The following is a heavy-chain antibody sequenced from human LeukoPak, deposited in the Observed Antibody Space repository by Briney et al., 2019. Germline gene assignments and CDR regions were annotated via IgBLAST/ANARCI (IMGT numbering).Heavy chain of an antibody. D-gene: IGHD5-18*01. J-gene: IGHJ4*02. Sequence: GESLKISCKGSGYSFPSYWIGWVRQMPGKGLEWMGIIYPADSDTICSPSFQGQVTISADKSITTAYLQWSSLKASDTAIYYCARRGDTPKLDYWGQGTLVTVSS. V-gene: IGHV5-51*01. CDR1: GYSFPSYW. CDR2: IYPADSDT. CDR3: ARRGDTPKLDY.